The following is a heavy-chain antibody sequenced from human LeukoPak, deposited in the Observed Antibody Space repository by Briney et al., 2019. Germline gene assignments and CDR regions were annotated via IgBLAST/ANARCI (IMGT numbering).Heavy chain of an antibody. CDR3: ARLDVDTAMLDY. CDR2: IYYSGST. Sequence: SETLSLTCTVSGGSISSYYWSWIRQPPGRGRGGIGYIYYSGSTNYNPSLKSRVTISVDTSKNQFSLKLSSVTAADTAVYYCARLDVDTAMLDYWGQGTLVTVSS. D-gene: IGHD5-18*01. CDR1: GGSISSYY. J-gene: IGHJ4*02. V-gene: IGHV4-59*01.